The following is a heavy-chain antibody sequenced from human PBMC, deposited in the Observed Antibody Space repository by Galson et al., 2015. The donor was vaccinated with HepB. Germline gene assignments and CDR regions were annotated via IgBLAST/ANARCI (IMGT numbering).Heavy chain of an antibody. CDR1: GFTFSSYA. V-gene: IGHV3-23*01. CDR3: AKSRSRDFDY. J-gene: IGHJ4*02. Sequence: SLRLSCAASGFTFSSYAVSWVRQAPGRGLEWVSAISGSGGSTYYADSVKGRFTISRDNSKNTLYLQMNSLRAEDTAVYYCAKSRSRDFDYWGQGTLVTVSS. CDR2: ISGSGGST.